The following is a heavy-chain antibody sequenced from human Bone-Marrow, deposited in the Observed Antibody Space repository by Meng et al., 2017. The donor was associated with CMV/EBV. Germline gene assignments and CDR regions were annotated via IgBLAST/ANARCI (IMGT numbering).Heavy chain of an antibody. Sequence: GESLKISCAASGFTFSSYSMNWVRQAPGKGLEWVSSISSSSSYIYYADSVKGRFTISRDNAKNSLYLQMNSLRAEDTAVYYCAREGVPAARYNWFDPWGQGTRVTGSS. D-gene: IGHD2-2*01. J-gene: IGHJ5*01. CDR2: ISSSSSYI. CDR1: GFTFSSYS. CDR3: AREGVPAARYNWFDP. V-gene: IGHV3-21*01.